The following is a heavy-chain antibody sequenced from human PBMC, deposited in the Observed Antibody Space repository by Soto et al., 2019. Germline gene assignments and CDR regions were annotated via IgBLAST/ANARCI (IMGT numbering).Heavy chain of an antibody. Sequence: SVKVSCKASGGNFTKYGISWVRQAPGQGLEWMGGIIPLFGTTNYAQKFRGRVTVTADESTSTVYMELNSLRAEDTAIYYCARAHGTSWYNWFDPWGQGTLVTVSS. CDR3: ARAHGTSWYNWFDP. D-gene: IGHD6-13*01. CDR1: GGNFTKYG. V-gene: IGHV1-69*13. J-gene: IGHJ5*02. CDR2: IIPLFGTT.